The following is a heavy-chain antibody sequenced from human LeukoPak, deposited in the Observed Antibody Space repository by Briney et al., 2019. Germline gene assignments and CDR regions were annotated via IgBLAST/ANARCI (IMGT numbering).Heavy chain of an antibody. CDR2: IYYSGST. CDR3: ARERITMHWFDP. V-gene: IGHV4-39*07. CDR1: GGSISSSSYY. J-gene: IGHJ5*02. Sequence: SETLSPTCTVSGGSISSSSYYWGWIRQPPGKGLEWIGSIYYSGSTYYNPSLKSRVTISVDTSKNQFSLKLSSVTAADTAVYYCARERITMHWFDPWGQGTLVTVSS. D-gene: IGHD3-10*01.